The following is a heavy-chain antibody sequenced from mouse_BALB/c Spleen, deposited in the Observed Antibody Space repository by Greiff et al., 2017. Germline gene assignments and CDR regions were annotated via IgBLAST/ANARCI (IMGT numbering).Heavy chain of an antibody. V-gene: IGHV5-12-2*01. D-gene: IGHD2-3*01. CDR3: ARQGDGQGGMDY. Sequence: EVMLVESGGGLVQPGGSLKLSCAASGFTFSSYTMSWVCQTPEKRLEWVAYISNGGGSTYYPDTVKGRFTISRDNAKNTLYLQMSSLKSEDTAMYYCARQGDGQGGMDYWGQGTSVTVSS. CDR2: ISNGGGST. J-gene: IGHJ4*01. CDR1: GFTFSSYT.